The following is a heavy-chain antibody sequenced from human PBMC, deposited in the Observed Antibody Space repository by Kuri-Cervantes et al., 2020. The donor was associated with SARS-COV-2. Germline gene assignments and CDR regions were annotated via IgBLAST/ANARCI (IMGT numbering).Heavy chain of an antibody. Sequence: GSLRLSCTVSGGSISSSSYYGGWSRQPPGKGLEWIGSIYYSGRPYYNPSLKSRVTISVDTSKNQFSLKLSSVTAADTAVYYCARPLTLVVWEWYFDLWGHGTLVTGSS. V-gene: IGHV4-39*07. CDR2: IYYSGRP. J-gene: IGHJ2*01. D-gene: IGHD1-26*01. CDR3: ARPLTLVVWEWYFDL. CDR1: GGSISSSSYY.